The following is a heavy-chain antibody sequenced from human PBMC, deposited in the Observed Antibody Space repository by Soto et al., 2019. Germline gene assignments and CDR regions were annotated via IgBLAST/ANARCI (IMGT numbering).Heavy chain of an antibody. CDR3: DREGEWGNWFDP. CDR1: GYTFTVDY. V-gene: IGHV1-46*03. D-gene: IGHD3-16*01. J-gene: IGHJ5*02. Sequence: ASVKVSCKASGYTFTVDYGHWLRQAPGQGLEWMGIINPSGGSTSYAQKFQGRVTMTRATSTSTVYMELSSLRSEDTAVYYCDREGEWGNWFDPWGQGTLVTVSS. CDR2: INPSGGST.